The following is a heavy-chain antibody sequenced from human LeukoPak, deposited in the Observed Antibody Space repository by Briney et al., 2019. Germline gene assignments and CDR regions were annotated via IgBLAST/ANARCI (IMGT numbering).Heavy chain of an antibody. Sequence: SETRSLTCTVPGVSISSYYWSWIPQPPGKGLEWIGTIYYSGSTKYTPSLKSRVTISVDTSKNHFSLKLSSVTAAYTAVYYCARHGNYYDSSGYNYYFDYWGQGTLGTVSS. CDR1: GVSISSYY. D-gene: IGHD3-22*01. CDR2: IYYSGST. CDR3: ARHGNYYDSSGYNYYFDY. J-gene: IGHJ4*02. V-gene: IGHV4-59*08.